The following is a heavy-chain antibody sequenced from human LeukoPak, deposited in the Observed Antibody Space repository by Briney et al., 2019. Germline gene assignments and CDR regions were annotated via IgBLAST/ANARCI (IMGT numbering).Heavy chain of an antibody. D-gene: IGHD3-3*01. J-gene: IGHJ4*02. CDR1: SGSISNYY. Sequence: SETLSLTCIVSSGSISNYYWTWIRQPPGKGLEWIGYIYYTGSTNYSPSLKSRVTTSVDTSNNQFFLKLRSVTAADTAVYYCARLSPGVVIPDYWGQGTLVTVSS. CDR3: ARLSPGVVIPDY. V-gene: IGHV4-59*08. CDR2: IYYTGST.